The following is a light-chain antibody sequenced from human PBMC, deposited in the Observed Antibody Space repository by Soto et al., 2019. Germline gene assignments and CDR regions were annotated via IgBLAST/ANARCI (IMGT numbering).Light chain of an antibody. CDR3: SSYTITSTYV. CDR2: EVS. J-gene: IGLJ1*01. V-gene: IGLV2-14*01. Sequence: QSVLTQPASVSGSPGQSITISCTGTSSDVGSYNYVSWYQQHPGKAPKLMIYEVSDRPSGVSNRFSGSKSGNTASPTISGLQAEDEADYYCSSYTITSTYVFGTGTKVTVL. CDR1: SSDVGSYNY.